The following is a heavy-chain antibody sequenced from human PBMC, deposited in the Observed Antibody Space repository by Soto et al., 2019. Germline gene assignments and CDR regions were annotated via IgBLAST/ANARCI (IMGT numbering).Heavy chain of an antibody. CDR1: GFTFSSYW. CDR3: AREGSTFSYYDCYMDV. V-gene: IGHV3-7*01. D-gene: IGHD3-16*01. Sequence: EVQLVESGGGLVQPGGSLRLSCAASGFTFSSYWMSWVRQAPGKGLEWVANIKQDGSEKYYVDSVKGRFTISRDNAKNSLYLQMNSLRAEDTAVYYCAREGSTFSYYDCYMDVWGKGTTVTVSS. J-gene: IGHJ6*03. CDR2: IKQDGSEK.